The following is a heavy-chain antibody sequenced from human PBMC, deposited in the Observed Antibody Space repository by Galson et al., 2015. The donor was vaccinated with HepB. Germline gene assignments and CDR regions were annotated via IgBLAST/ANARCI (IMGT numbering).Heavy chain of an antibody. J-gene: IGHJ4*02. CDR2: INSVSSHI. CDR1: GFSLSSYN. V-gene: IGHV3-48*01. CDR3: AAGVPAAILAEVLDF. Sequence: SLRLSCAASGFSLSSYNMNWVRQAPGKGLEWISYINSVSSHIYYADSVMGRFIISRDNAKDSLYLQMNSLRSEDTALYYCAAGVPAAILAEVLDFWGQGTLVTVSS. D-gene: IGHD2-2*01.